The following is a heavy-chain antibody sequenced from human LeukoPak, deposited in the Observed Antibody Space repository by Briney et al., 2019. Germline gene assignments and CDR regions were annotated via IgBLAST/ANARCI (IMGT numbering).Heavy chain of an antibody. J-gene: IGHJ1*01. CDR3: TRDYDLWSGYRPRYFQH. CDR1: GFTFGDYA. V-gene: IGHV3-49*03. Sequence: PGGSLRLSCTASGFTFGDYAMSWFRQAPGKGLEWVGFIRSKAYGGTTEYAASVKGRFTISRDDSKSIAYLQMNSLKTEDTAVYYCTRDYDLWSGYRPRYFQHWGQGTLVTVSS. D-gene: IGHD3-3*01. CDR2: IRSKAYGGTT.